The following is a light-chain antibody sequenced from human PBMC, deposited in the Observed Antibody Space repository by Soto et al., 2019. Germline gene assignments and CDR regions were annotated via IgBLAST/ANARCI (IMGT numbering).Light chain of an antibody. CDR2: AAS. J-gene: IGKJ1*01. CDR3: QQYNSYSPTWT. Sequence: DIQLTQSPSFLSASVGDRVTITCRASQGISSYLAWYQKKPGKAPKLLMYAASTLRSGVPPRFSGSGSGTEFTLTISSLQPDDFATYYCQQYNSYSPTWTFGQGTKGDIK. CDR1: QGISSY. V-gene: IGKV1-9*01.